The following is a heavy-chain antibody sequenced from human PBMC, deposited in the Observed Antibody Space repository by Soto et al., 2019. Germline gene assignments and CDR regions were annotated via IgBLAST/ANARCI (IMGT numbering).Heavy chain of an antibody. V-gene: IGHV4-59*08. J-gene: IGHJ6*03. Sequence: SETLSLTCTVSGGSISSYYWSWIRQPPGKGLEWIGYIYYSGSTNYNPSLKSRVTISVDTSKNQFSLKLSSVTAADTAVYYCARLGTEGHYYYYYMDVWGKGTTVTVSS. D-gene: IGHD7-27*01. CDR1: GGSISSYY. CDR3: ARLGTEGHYYYYYMDV. CDR2: IYYSGST.